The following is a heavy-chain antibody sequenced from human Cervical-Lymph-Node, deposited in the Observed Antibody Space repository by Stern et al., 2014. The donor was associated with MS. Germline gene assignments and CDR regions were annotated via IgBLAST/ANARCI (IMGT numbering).Heavy chain of an antibody. V-gene: IGHV1-46*01. J-gene: IGHJ6*02. Sequence: QMQLVQSGAEVKKPGASVKVSCKASGYTFTSYYMHWVRQAPGQGLEWMGIINLSGGSTSYAQKFQERVTMTRDTSTSTVSMELSGLRSEDTAVYYCARERWLQFEGTEMGGMDVWGQGTTVTVSS. CDR1: GYTFTSYY. D-gene: IGHD5-24*01. CDR3: ARERWLQFEGTEMGGMDV. CDR2: INLSGGST.